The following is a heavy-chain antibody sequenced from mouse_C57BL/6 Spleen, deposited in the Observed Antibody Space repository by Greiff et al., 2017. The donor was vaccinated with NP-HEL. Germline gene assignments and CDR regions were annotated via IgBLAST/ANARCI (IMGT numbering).Heavy chain of an antibody. CDR1: GYAFSSSW. Sequence: LEESGPELVKPGASVKISCKASGYAFSSSWMNWVKQRPGKGLEWIGRIYPGDGDTNYNGKFKGKATLTADKSSSTAYMQLSSLTSEDSAVYFCARSPMVTTREYYFDYWGQGTTLTVSS. CDR3: ARSPMVTTREYYFDY. V-gene: IGHV1-82*01. D-gene: IGHD2-2*01. J-gene: IGHJ2*01. CDR2: IYPGDGDT.